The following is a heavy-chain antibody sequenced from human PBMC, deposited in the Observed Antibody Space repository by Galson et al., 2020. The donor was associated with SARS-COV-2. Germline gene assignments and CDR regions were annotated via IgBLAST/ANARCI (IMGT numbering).Heavy chain of an antibody. Sequence: SETLSLTCTVSGGSISSSSYHWGCIRQPPGKGLEWIGSIYYSGDTYYNPSHKSRVTISVDTSKNQFSLKLSSVTAADTAVYYCATSRGDDYYAFDHWGQGALVTVSS. J-gene: IGHJ4*02. D-gene: IGHD3-10*01. CDR1: GGSISSSSYH. CDR2: IYYSGDT. CDR3: ATSRGDDYYAFDH. V-gene: IGHV4-39*01.